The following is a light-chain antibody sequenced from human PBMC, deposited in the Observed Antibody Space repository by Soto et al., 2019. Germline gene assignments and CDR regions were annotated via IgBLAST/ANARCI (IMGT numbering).Light chain of an antibody. V-gene: IGKV1-5*03. CDR2: KAS. J-gene: IGKJ1*01. CDR1: QVINRW. Sequence: DIQMTQSPSTLSASVGDRVTITCRASQVINRWLAWYQHKPGKAPKLLIYKASSLESGVPSRFSGSGSGTEFTLTISSLQPDDFATYYCQQYKTYWTFGQGTKVEIK. CDR3: QQYKTYWT.